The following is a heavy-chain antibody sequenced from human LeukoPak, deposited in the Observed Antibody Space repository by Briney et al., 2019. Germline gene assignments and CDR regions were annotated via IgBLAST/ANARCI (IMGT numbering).Heavy chain of an antibody. CDR1: GFTFSNYW. J-gene: IGHJ5*02. D-gene: IGHD1-26*01. Sequence: TGGSLRLSCAASGFTFSNYWMSWVRQAPEKGLEWVANIKEDGSVKYYVDSVKGRFTISRDNAKNSLYLHMNSLRVEDRAVYYCARGSGWLDPWGQGTLVTVFS. V-gene: IGHV3-7*05. CDR2: IKEDGSVK. CDR3: ARGSGWLDP.